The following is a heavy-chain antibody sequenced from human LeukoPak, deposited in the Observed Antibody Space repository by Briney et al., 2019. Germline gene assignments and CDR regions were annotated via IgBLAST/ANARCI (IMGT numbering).Heavy chain of an antibody. CDR2: MYYSGTT. CDR1: GGSFSGYY. CDR3: ASLTEVDDSHKPN. J-gene: IGHJ4*02. D-gene: IGHD5/OR15-5a*01. Sequence: SETLSLTCAVYGGSFSGYYWAWIRQPPGKGLEWIANMYYSGTTYYNPSLRSRVTLSKDTSNNQLSLTLTSVTAADTAVYYCASLTEVDDSHKPNWGQGTLVTVSS. V-gene: IGHV4-34*01.